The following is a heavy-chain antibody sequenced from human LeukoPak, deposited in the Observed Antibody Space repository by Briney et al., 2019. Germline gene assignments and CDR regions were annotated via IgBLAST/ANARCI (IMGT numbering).Heavy chain of an antibody. J-gene: IGHJ5*02. D-gene: IGHD2-2*01. CDR1: GYTFTGYY. CDR2: INPNRGGT. CDR3: ARVGYCSSTSCYNWFDP. V-gene: IGHV1-2*02. Sequence: ASVKVSCKASGYTFTGYYMHWVRQAPGQGLEWMGWINPNRGGTNYAQKFQGRVTMTRDTSISTAYMELSRLRSDDTAVYYCARVGYCSSTSCYNWFDPWGQGTLVTVSS.